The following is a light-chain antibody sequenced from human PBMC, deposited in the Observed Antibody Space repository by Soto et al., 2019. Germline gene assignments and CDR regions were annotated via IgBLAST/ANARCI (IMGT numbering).Light chain of an antibody. CDR3: QQYGSSPPWT. CDR2: GAS. J-gene: IGKJ1*01. V-gene: IGKV3-20*01. CDR1: QSVSSNY. Sequence: ESVLKQSPGTLSLSPGERATLSCRASQSVSSNYLAWYQQKPGQAPRLLIYGASTRATGIPDRFSGSGSGTDFTLTISRLEPEDSAVYYCQQYGSSPPWTFGQGTKVDIK.